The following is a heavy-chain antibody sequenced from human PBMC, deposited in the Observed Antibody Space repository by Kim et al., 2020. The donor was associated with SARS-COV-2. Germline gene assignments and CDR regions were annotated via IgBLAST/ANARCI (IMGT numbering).Heavy chain of an antibody. D-gene: IGHD3-10*01. V-gene: IGHV3-7*03. CDR1: GFTFSSYW. CDR3: AKENKVWFGELLDYYYYGMDV. J-gene: IGHJ6*02. Sequence: GGSLRLSCAASGFTFSSYWMSWVRQAPGKGLEWVTNIKQDGSEKYYVDSVKGRFTISRDNAKNSLYLQMNSLRAEDTAVYYCAKENKVWFGELLDYYYYGMDVWGQGTTVTVSS. CDR2: IKQDGSEK.